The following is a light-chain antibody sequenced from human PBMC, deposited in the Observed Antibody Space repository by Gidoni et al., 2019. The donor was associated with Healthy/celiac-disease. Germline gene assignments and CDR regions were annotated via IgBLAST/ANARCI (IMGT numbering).Light chain of an antibody. V-gene: IGKV1-39*01. CDR2: AAS. J-gene: IGKJ2*03. Sequence: DIQMIQSPSSLSASVGDRVTITCRASQRISSYLNWYQQKPGKAPKLLIYAASSLQSGVPSKFSGSGAGTDFTLTISSLQPEDFATYYCQQSYSTPYSFGQGTKLEIK. CDR1: QRISSY. CDR3: QQSYSTPYS.